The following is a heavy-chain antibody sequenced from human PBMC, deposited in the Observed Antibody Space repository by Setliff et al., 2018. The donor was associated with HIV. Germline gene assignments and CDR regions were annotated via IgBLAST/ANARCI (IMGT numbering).Heavy chain of an antibody. CDR2: SNHSGNT. CDR3: ARGPESVAPRMCAFDI. CDR1: GGFLSGHY. Sequence: SETLSLTCAVYGGFLSGHYWSWIGQPPGKGLEWIGESNHSGNTNSNPSLKSRVTISVDPSKSQFSLRLDSVTAADTATYYCARGPESVAPRMCAFDIWGQGTMVTVSS. J-gene: IGHJ3*02. V-gene: IGHV4-34*01. D-gene: IGHD6-6*01.